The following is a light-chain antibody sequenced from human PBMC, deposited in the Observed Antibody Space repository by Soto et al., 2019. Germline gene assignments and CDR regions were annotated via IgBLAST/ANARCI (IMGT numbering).Light chain of an antibody. V-gene: IGLV6-57*04. CDR2: ENN. CDR1: SGTIASHS. CDR3: QSYDSSNQGV. Sequence: NFMLTQPHSVSESPGKTVTISCTRSSGTIASHSVQWFQQRPGSAPTTVIYENNQRPSGVPDRFSGSIDSSSNSASLTISGLKTEDEADYYCQSYDSSNQGVFGGGTKLTVL. J-gene: IGLJ2*01.